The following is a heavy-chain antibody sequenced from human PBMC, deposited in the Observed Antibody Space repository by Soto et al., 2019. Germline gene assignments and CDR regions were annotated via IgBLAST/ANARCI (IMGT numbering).Heavy chain of an antibody. V-gene: IGHV1-69*13. J-gene: IGHJ3*02. CDR1: GGTFSSYA. Sequence: GASVKVSCKASGGTFSSYAISWVRQAPGQGLEWMGGIIPIFGTANYAQKFQGRVTITADESTSTAYMELSSLRAEDTAVYYFAKDYWNDLGGAFDIWGQGTMVTVSS. D-gene: IGHD1-1*01. CDR2: IIPIFGTA. CDR3: AKDYWNDLGGAFDI.